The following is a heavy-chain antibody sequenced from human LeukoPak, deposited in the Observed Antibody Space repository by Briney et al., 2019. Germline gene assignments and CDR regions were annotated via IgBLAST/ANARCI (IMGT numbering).Heavy chain of an antibody. Sequence: GGPLRLSCAASGFTFSSYGMHWVRQAPGKGLEWVSYISSSSSTIYYADSVKGRFTISRDNAKNSLYLQMNSLRAEDTAVYYCAKQLAYCGGDCPPYFDYWGQGTLVTVSS. D-gene: IGHD2-21*02. CDR2: ISSSSSTI. CDR3: AKQLAYCGGDCPPYFDY. J-gene: IGHJ4*02. V-gene: IGHV3-48*01. CDR1: GFTFSSYG.